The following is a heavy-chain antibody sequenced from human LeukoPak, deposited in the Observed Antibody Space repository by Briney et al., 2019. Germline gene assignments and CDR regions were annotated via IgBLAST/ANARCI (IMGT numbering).Heavy chain of an antibody. J-gene: IGHJ3*02. D-gene: IGHD6-13*01. CDR3: ARVVGSSWPYDAFDI. V-gene: IGHV3-64*01. Sequence: PGGSLRLSCAASGFTFSSYAMHWVRQAPGKGLEYVSAISSIGGSTYYANSVTGRFTISRDNSKNTLYLQMGSLRAEDMAVYYCARVVGSSWPYDAFDISGQGTMVTVSS. CDR1: GFTFSSYA. CDR2: ISSIGGST.